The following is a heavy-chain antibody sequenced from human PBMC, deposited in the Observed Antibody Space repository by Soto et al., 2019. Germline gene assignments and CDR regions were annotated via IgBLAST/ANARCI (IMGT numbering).Heavy chain of an antibody. Sequence: LETLSLTCPFSGGSISSYYWSWIRQPTGKGLEWIGYIYYSGSTNYNPSLKSRVTISVDTSKNQFSLKLSSVTAADTAVYYCARHKTYYDILTGYYSGFYGYFDYWGQGTLVTVSS. J-gene: IGHJ4*02. CDR1: GGSISSYY. V-gene: IGHV4-59*08. D-gene: IGHD3-9*01. CDR2: IYYSGST. CDR3: ARHKTYYDILTGYYSGFYGYFDY.